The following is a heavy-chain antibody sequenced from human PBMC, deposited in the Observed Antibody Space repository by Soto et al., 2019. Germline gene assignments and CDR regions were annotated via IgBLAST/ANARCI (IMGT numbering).Heavy chain of an antibody. Sequence: ASVKVSCKASGGTFSSYTISWVRQAPGQGLEWMGRIIPILGIANYAQKFQGRVTITADKSTSTAYMELSSLRSEDTAVYYCARAPSPYNSKEDYYYYYMDVWGKGTTVTVSS. CDR3: ARAPSPYNSKEDYYYYYMDV. CDR1: GGTFSSYT. CDR2: IIPILGIA. D-gene: IGHD1-20*01. J-gene: IGHJ6*03. V-gene: IGHV1-69*02.